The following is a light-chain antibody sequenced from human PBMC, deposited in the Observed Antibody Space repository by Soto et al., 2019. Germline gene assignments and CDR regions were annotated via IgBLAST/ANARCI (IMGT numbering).Light chain of an antibody. CDR1: QDISNH. CDR2: GAS. J-gene: IGKJ5*01. Sequence: DIQMTQSPSSLSASAGDRVTITCRASQDISNHLAWFHQKPGKAPKSLIYGASSLQSGVPSRFSGSGSGTDLTLTISSLQPEDFATYYCQQYNSYPITFGQGTRLDVK. CDR3: QQYNSYPIT. V-gene: IGKV1-16*01.